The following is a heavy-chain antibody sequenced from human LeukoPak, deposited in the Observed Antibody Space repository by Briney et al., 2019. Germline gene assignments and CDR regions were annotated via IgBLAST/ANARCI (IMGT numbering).Heavy chain of an antibody. CDR3: ARDVYSYGSGSYFLDY. CDR2: IQTRGST. Sequence: SETLSLTCTVSGVSISSYYWSWIRQPAGKGLEWIGRIQTRGSTNYKSSLKSRVTMSVDTSTNQFSLKLTSVTAADTAVYYCARDVYSYGSGSYFLDYWGQGTLVTVSS. J-gene: IGHJ4*02. D-gene: IGHD3-10*01. V-gene: IGHV4-4*07. CDR1: GVSISSYY.